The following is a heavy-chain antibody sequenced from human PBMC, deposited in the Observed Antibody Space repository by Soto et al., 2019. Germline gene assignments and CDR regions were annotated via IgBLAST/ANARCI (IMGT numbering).Heavy chain of an antibody. Sequence: CVRQAPGKGLEWVSGMSDTAANTDYADSVKGRFTISRDNSRNTLYLQMNSLRAEDTAVYYCAKLYWNPRYFDYWGQGTRVTVSS. V-gene: IGHV3-23*01. CDR2: MSDTAANT. CDR3: AKLYWNPRYFDY. D-gene: IGHD1-1*01. J-gene: IGHJ4*02.